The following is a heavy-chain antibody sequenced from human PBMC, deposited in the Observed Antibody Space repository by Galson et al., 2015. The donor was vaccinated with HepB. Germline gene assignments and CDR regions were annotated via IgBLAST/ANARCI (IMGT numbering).Heavy chain of an antibody. CDR2: ISAYNGNT. CDR1: GYSFISYG. V-gene: IGHV1-18*01. J-gene: IGHJ6*02. D-gene: IGHD3-22*01. Sequence: SVKVSCKASGYSFISYGISWVRQAPGQGLEWMGWISAYNGNTNYAQRLQGRVTMTTDTSTSTAYMELRSLRSDDTAVYYCARVTYYYDSSGDSYYYYYGMDVWGQGTTVTVSS. CDR3: ARVTYYYDSSGDSYYYYYGMDV.